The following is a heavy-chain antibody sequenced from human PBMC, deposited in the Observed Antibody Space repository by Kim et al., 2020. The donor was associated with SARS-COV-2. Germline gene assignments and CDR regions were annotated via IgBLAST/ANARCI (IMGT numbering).Heavy chain of an antibody. Sequence: YYGASVKGRFTISRDNSKNTLYLQMSSLRAEDTAVYYCASEYCSSTSCYRWGQGTLVTVSS. V-gene: IGHV3-30*15. CDR3: ASEYCSSTSCYR. J-gene: IGHJ4*02. D-gene: IGHD2-2*01.